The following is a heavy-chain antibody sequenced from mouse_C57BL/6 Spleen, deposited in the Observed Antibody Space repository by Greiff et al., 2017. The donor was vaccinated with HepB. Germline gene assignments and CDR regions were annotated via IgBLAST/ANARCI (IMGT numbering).Heavy chain of an antibody. CDR3: ARQVYDGYYVSYAMDY. Sequence: QVQLQQPGAELVKPGASVKLSCKASGYTFTSYWMHWVTQRPGRGPEWLGRIDPNSGGPKYNEKFKSKATLTVDNPSSTAYMQLSSLTSEDSAVYYCARQVYDGYYVSYAMDYWGQGTSVTVSS. J-gene: IGHJ4*01. CDR2: IDPNSGGP. V-gene: IGHV1-72*01. D-gene: IGHD2-3*01. CDR1: GYTFTSYW.